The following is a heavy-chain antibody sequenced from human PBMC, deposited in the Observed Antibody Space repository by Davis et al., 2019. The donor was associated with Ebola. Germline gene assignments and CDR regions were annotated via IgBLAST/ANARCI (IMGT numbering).Heavy chain of an antibody. CDR3: ARPSGDSSGYYHPDAFDI. CDR1: GGSFSGYY. CDR2: IYHSGST. V-gene: IGHV4-34*01. Sequence: ESLKISCAVYGGSFSGYYWSWIRQPPGKGLEWIGEIYHSGSTNYNPSLKSRVTISVDMSKNQFSLKLSSVTAADTAVYYCARPSGDSSGYYHPDAFDIWGQGTMVTVSS. J-gene: IGHJ3*02. D-gene: IGHD3-22*01.